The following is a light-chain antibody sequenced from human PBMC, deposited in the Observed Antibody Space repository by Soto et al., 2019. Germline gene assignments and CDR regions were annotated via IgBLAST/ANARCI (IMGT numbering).Light chain of an antibody. V-gene: IGKV1-5*03. CDR2: KAS. Sequence: DIQMTQSPSTLSASVGDRVTITCRAGQSISSWLAWYQQKPGKAPKLLIYKASSLESGVPSRFSGSGSGTEFSLTISNLQPDDVATYYCQQYSDHWTFGQGTKVDIK. CDR3: QQYSDHWT. J-gene: IGKJ1*01. CDR1: QSISSW.